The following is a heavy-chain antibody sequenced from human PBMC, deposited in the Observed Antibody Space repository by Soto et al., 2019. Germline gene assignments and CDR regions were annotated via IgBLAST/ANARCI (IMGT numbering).Heavy chain of an antibody. Sequence: PSETQSLTCAVYGGSYSGYYCSWIRQPPGKGLEWIGEINHSGSTNYNPSLKSRVTISVDTSKNQFSLKLSSVTAADTAVYYCARAYYDILTGYYALTFDYWGQGTLVTVSS. CDR3: ARAYYDILTGYYALTFDY. V-gene: IGHV4-34*01. CDR2: INHSGST. CDR1: GGSYSGYY. J-gene: IGHJ4*02. D-gene: IGHD3-9*01.